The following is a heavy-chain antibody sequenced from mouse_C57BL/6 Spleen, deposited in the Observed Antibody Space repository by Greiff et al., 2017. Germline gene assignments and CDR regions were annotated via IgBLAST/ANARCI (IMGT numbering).Heavy chain of an antibody. J-gene: IGHJ2*01. V-gene: IGHV1-80*01. D-gene: IGHD2-2*01. CDR1: GYAFSSYW. CDR3: ARRTDYGYDRLYYFDY. Sequence: QVQLQQSGAELVKPGASVKISCKASGYAFSSYWMNWVKQRPGKGLEWIGQIYPGDGDTNYNGKFKGKATLTAYKSSSTAYMQLSSLTSEDSAVYCWARRTDYGYDRLYYFDYWGQGTTLTVSS. CDR2: IYPGDGDT.